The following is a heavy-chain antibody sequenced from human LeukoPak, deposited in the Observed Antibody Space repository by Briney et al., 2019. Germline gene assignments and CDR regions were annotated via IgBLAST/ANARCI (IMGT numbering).Heavy chain of an antibody. V-gene: IGHV1-18*01. CDR2: IRPYNGNT. D-gene: IGHD1-26*01. CDR3: ARRVGANWFDT. J-gene: IGHJ5*02. CDR1: GYTFTAYG. Sequence: ASVTVSCKTSGYTFTAYGITWVRQAPGQGLEGMGWIRPYNGNTNYAQKFQGRVTMTTDTSTSTTYMEMRSLRSDDTAVYYCARRVGANWFDTWGQGTLVTVSS.